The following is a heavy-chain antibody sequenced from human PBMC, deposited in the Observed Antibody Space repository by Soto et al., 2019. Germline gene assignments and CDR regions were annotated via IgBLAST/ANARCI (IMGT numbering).Heavy chain of an antibody. V-gene: IGHV4-34*12. D-gene: IGHD1-1*01. CDR2: IFHGGST. J-gene: IGHJ4*02. CDR3: GRTNSESNTCYSLFNY. Sequence: SETLSLTCAVYDGSCSGYYWSWIRQPPGNGLEWIGEIFHGGSTDYSPSLKSRVTISVDTSKNQFSPELRFVTAADTAVYYCGRTNSESNTCYSLFNYWGQGTLFTIS. CDR1: DGSCSGYY.